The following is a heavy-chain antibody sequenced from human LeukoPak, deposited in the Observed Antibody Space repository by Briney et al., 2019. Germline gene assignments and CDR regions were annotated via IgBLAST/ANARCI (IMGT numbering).Heavy chain of an antibody. CDR3: ATSWGPDTSAFRWGRDGMDV. D-gene: IGHD3-16*01. J-gene: IGHJ6*02. CDR1: GFTFSSYG. V-gene: IGHV3-30*12. Sequence: GGSLRLSCAASGFTFSSYGMHWVRQAPGKGLEWVAVISYDGSNKYYADSVKGRFTISRDNSKNTLYLQMNSLRAEDTAVYYCATSWGPDTSAFRWGRDGMDVWGQGTTVIVS. CDR2: ISYDGSNK.